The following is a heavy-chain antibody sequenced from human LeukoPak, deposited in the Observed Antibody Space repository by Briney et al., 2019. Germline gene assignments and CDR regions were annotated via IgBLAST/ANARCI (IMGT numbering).Heavy chain of an antibody. CDR3: AKDAKYVFFDY. CDR1: GFTFSSYV. Sequence: GGSLRLSCAASGFTFSSYVLSWVRQAPGKGLDWVSAISGSGGSTYYADSVKGRFTVSRDSSKNTLYLQMNSLRAEDTAVYYCAKDAKYVFFDYWGQGTLVTVSS. V-gene: IGHV3-23*01. J-gene: IGHJ4*02. CDR2: ISGSGGST. D-gene: IGHD4/OR15-4a*01.